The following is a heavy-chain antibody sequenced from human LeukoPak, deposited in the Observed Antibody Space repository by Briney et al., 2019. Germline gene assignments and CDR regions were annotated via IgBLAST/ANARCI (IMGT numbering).Heavy chain of an antibody. J-gene: IGHJ6*02. D-gene: IGHD3-16*01. CDR3: VKFGVDYDMGV. CDR1: GDSISGSY. Sequence: KPSETLSLTCTVSGDSISGSYWTWVRQPPGQGLEWIGQIHYSGRADYNPSLKRRITISVDTSKNQMSLTLTSVTAVDTAIYYCVKFGVDYDMGVWGQGTTVTVSS. CDR2: IHYSGRA. V-gene: IGHV4-59*01.